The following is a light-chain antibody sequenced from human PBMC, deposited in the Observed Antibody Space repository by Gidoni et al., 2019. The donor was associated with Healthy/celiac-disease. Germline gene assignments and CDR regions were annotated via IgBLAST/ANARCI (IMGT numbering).Light chain of an antibody. Sequence: DSVMTQSPLSLPVTPGEPASISCRSSQSLLHSNGYNYLDWYLQKPGQSPQLLIYLGSNRASGVPERFSGSGSGTDFTLKISRVEAEDVGVYYCMQALQTWTFGQGTKVEIK. CDR2: LGS. J-gene: IGKJ1*01. CDR1: QSLLHSNGYNY. V-gene: IGKV2-28*01. CDR3: MQALQTWT.